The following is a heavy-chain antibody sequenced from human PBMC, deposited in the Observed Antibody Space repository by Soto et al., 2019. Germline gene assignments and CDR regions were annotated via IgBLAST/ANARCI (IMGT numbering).Heavy chain of an antibody. CDR2: INPNSGDT. D-gene: IGHD5-18*01. V-gene: IGHV1-2*02. CDR1: GYAFTGYY. J-gene: IGHJ4*02. CDR3: ATRYSYVHF. Sequence: ASVKVSCKSSGYAFTGYYIHWVRQAPGQGLEWMGWINPNSGDTNYAQKFQGRVTMTRDTSFSTAYVELSSLRSDDTVVYYCATRYSYVHFWGQGTLVTVSS.